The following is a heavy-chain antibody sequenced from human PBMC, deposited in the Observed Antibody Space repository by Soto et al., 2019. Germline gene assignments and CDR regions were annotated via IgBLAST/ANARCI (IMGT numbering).Heavy chain of an antibody. CDR2: IWNDGSTT. V-gene: IGHV3-33*01. Sequence: LVESGGGVAQPGRSQRLSCATSGFSFSPSGMHWVRQAPGKGLEWVAIIWNDGSTTYYADSVKGRFTISRDNSKNTLYLQMNSLRDEDTAVYYCARDGSHYDVDYWGQGTLVTVSS. D-gene: IGHD4-4*01. J-gene: IGHJ4*02. CDR1: GFSFSPSG. CDR3: ARDGSHYDVDY.